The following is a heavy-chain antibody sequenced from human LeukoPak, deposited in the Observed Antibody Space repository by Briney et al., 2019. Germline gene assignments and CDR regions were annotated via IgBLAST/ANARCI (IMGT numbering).Heavy chain of an antibody. D-gene: IGHD3-22*01. Sequence: GESLKISCKGSGYSFTSYWIGWVRQMPGKGLEWMGIIYPGDSDTRYSPSFQGQVTISADKSISTAYLQWSSLKASDTAMYYCARSSYDSSGYYSLNFDYWGQGTLVTVSS. CDR1: GYSFTSYW. V-gene: IGHV5-51*01. J-gene: IGHJ4*02. CDR2: IYPGDSDT. CDR3: ARSSYDSSGYYSLNFDY.